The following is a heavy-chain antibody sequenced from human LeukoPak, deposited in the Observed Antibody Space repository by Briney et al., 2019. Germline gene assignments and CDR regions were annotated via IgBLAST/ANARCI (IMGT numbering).Heavy chain of an antibody. D-gene: IGHD3-10*01. J-gene: IGHJ4*02. Sequence: SETLSLTCSVSGGSINGGSYYWSWIRQPAGKPLEWIGHIFTTGSTSYNPSLKSRVTVSVDTSKNQFSLKLSSVTAADTAVYYCARDKDGFGELSSFDYWGQGTLVTVSS. CDR1: GGSINGGSYY. CDR2: IFTTGST. V-gene: IGHV4-61*09. CDR3: ARDKDGFGELSSFDY.